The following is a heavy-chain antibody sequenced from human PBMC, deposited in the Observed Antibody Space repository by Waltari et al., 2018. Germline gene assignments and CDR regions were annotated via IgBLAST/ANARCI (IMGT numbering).Heavy chain of an antibody. J-gene: IGHJ6*02. D-gene: IGHD6-13*01. Sequence: QVQLVQSGAEVKKPGSSVKVSCKASGGTFSSYAISWVRQAPGQGLEWMGGIIPIFGTANYAQKFKGRVTITTDESTSTAYMELSSLRSEDTAVYYCARDRTQQLGYYYYYYGMDVWGQGTTVTVSS. CDR1: GGTFSSYA. CDR2: IIPIFGTA. V-gene: IGHV1-69*05. CDR3: ARDRTQQLGYYYYYYGMDV.